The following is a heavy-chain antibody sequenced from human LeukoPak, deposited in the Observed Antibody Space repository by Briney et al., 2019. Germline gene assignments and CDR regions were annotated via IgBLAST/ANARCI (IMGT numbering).Heavy chain of an antibody. CDR1: GGTFSSYA. Sequence: ASVKVSCKASGGTFSSYAISWVRQAPGQGLEWMGGIIPIFGTANYAQKFQGRVTITADKSTSTAYMELSSLRSEDTAVYYCATPAPSLGELSNFDYWGQGTLVTVSS. D-gene: IGHD3-16*02. CDR3: ATPAPSLGELSNFDY. CDR2: IIPIFGTA. V-gene: IGHV1-69*06. J-gene: IGHJ4*02.